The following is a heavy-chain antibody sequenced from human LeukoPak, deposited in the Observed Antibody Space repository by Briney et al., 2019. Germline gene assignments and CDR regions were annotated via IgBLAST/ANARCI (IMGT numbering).Heavy chain of an antibody. D-gene: IGHD2-15*01. CDR3: ARDSGLLGYCSGGSCAQPNWFDP. Sequence: SVKVSCKASGGTFSSYAISWVRQAPGQGLEWMGGIIPIFGTANYAQKFQGRVTITADESTSTAYMELSSLGSEDTAVYYCARDSGLLGYCSGGSCAQPNWFDPWGQGTLVTVSS. CDR1: GGTFSSYA. J-gene: IGHJ5*02. V-gene: IGHV1-69*01. CDR2: IIPIFGTA.